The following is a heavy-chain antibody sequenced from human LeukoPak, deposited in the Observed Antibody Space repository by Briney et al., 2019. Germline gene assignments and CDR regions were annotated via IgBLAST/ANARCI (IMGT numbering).Heavy chain of an antibody. CDR3: ARDGTYGDFDY. V-gene: IGHV3-72*01. D-gene: IGHD1/OR15-1a*01. CDR1: VFTFSDQY. Sequence: GGSLRLSYAAWVFTFSDQYMDWVRQAPGKGLEWVARTRNKANSYTTEYGASVKGRFTISRDDSKNSLYLQMNSLKTEDTSVYYCARDGTYGDFDYWGQGTLVTVSS. CDR2: TRNKANSYTT. J-gene: IGHJ4*02.